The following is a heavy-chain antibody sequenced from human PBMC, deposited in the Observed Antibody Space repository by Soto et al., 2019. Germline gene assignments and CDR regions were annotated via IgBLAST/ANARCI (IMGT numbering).Heavy chain of an antibody. D-gene: IGHD6-19*01. J-gene: IGHJ5*02. CDR3: AREHFHSSGWYSQWLDP. CDR2: IYSGGST. V-gene: IGHV3-53*01. Sequence: PGGSLRLSCAASGFTVSSNYMSWVRQAPGKGLEWVSVIYSGGSTYYADSVKGRFTISRDNSKNTLYLQMNSLRAEDTAVYYCAREHFHSSGWYSQWLDPWGQGTLVTV. CDR1: GFTVSSNY.